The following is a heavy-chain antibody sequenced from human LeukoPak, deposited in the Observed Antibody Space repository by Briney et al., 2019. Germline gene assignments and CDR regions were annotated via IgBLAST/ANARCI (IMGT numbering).Heavy chain of an antibody. D-gene: IGHD3-22*01. J-gene: IGHJ4*02. CDR2: ITGSSDGT. CDR3: AKPLEYYDTTGYLTRIFDY. V-gene: IGHV3-23*01. Sequence: GGSLRLSCAASGFTFSTYGMSWVRQAPGKGPECVSAITGSSDGTYYADSVKGRFTISRDNSKNTLFLQMNSLRAEDTAVYYCAKPLEYYDTTGYLTRIFDYWGQGTLVTVSS. CDR1: GFTFSTYG.